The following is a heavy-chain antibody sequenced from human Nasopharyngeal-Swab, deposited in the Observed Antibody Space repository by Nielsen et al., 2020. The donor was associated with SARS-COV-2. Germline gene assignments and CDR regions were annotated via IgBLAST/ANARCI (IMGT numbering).Heavy chain of an antibody. V-gene: IGHV3-48*04. Sequence: GESLKISCAASGFTFSSYSMNWVRQAPGKGLEWVSYISSSSSTIYYADSVKGRFTISRDNAKNSLYLQMNSLRAEDTAVYYCARAARKDGYNFNNWFDPWGQGTLVTVSS. CDR1: GFTFSSYS. CDR2: ISSSSSTI. J-gene: IGHJ5*02. D-gene: IGHD5-24*01. CDR3: ARAARKDGYNFNNWFDP.